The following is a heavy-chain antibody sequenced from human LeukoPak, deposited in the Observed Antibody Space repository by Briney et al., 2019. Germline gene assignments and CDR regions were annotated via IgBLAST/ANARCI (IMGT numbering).Heavy chain of an antibody. J-gene: IGHJ4*02. CDR3: ARIHRYCSGGACYVLDN. Sequence: PSETLSLTCVVSGGSASGYYWGWIRQPPGRGLEWIGYVYYSGSTNYNPSFKSRTTISVDTSRDQFSLQLSSVTAADTAVYYCARIHRYCSGGACYVLDNWGQGTLVAVSS. CDR2: VYYSGST. CDR1: GGSASGYY. V-gene: IGHV4-59*02. D-gene: IGHD2-15*01.